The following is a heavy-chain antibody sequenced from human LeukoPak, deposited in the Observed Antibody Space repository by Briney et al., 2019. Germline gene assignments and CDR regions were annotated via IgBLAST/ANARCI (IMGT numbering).Heavy chain of an antibody. J-gene: IGHJ3*02. V-gene: IGHV1-2*02. CDR1: GYTFTGYY. Sequence: ASVKVSCKASGYTFTGYYMHGVRQAPGQGLEWMGWINPNSGGTKYAQEFQGRLPMTRDTSISTAYMELSRLRSEDTAVYYCAREGIVVVPAAHDAFDIWGQGTMVTVSS. D-gene: IGHD2-2*01. CDR2: INPNSGGT. CDR3: AREGIVVVPAAHDAFDI.